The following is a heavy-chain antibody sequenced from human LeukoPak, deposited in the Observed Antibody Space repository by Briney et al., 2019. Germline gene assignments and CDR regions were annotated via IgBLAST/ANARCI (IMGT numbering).Heavy chain of an antibody. V-gene: IGHV1-18*01. J-gene: IGHJ4*02. CDR3: ARDRGSTYFDY. CDR1: ACTFASYG. D-gene: IGHD2-2*01. CDR2: ISAYNGNT. Sequence: ASVKVSCKASACTFASYGISWVRQAPGQGLEWMGWISAYNGNTNYAQKLQGRVTMTTDTSTSTAYMELRSLRSDDTAVYYCARDRGSTYFDYWGQGTLVTVSS.